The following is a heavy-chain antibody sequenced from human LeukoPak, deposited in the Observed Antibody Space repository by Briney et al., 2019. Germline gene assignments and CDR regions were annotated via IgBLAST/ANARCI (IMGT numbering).Heavy chain of an antibody. CDR3: AKPYSSSWSHFDY. Sequence: QTGGSLRPSCAASGFTFDDYAMHWVRQAPGKGLEWVSLISWDGGSTYYADSVKGRFTISRDNSKNSLYLQMNSLRAEDTALYYCAKPYSSSWSHFDYWGQGTLVTVSS. D-gene: IGHD6-13*01. CDR1: GFTFDDYA. V-gene: IGHV3-43D*03. J-gene: IGHJ4*02. CDR2: ISWDGGST.